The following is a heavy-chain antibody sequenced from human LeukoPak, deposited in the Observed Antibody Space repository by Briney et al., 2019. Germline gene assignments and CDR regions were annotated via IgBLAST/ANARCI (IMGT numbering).Heavy chain of an antibody. Sequence: TSETLSLTCAVYGGSFSGYYWSWIRQPPGKGLEWIGEINHSGSTNYNPSLKSRVTISVDTSKNQFSLKLSSVTAADTAVYYCARGRGWKWDAWGQGTLVTVSS. V-gene: IGHV4-34*01. CDR3: ARGRGWKWDA. CDR1: GGSFSGYY. CDR2: INHSGST. D-gene: IGHD1-1*01. J-gene: IGHJ5*02.